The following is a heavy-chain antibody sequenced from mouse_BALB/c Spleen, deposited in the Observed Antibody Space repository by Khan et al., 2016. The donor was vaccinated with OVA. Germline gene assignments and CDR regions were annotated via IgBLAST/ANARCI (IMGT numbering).Heavy chain of an antibody. D-gene: IGHD1-1*01. V-gene: IGHV1-18*01. CDR2: ITPNNGGT. CDR1: GYTFTDYN. Sequence: QLKQSGPELVKPGASVKISCKASGYTFTDYNMDWVKQSHGKSLEWIGDITPNNGGTIYNQKFKGKATLTVDMSSSTAYMELRSLTSEVTAVYYCTREGHGRPFDYWGRGTTLTVSS. CDR3: TREGHGRPFDY. J-gene: IGHJ2*01.